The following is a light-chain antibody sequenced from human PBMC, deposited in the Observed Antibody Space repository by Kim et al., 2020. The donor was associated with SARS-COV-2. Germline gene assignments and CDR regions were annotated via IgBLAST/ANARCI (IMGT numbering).Light chain of an antibody. CDR3: QAWDTSTVV. V-gene: IGLV3-1*01. CDR1: KMGDKN. Sequence: SPGQTANITCSGDKMGDKNTYWDQQKPDQTPVLVIYQDHKRASGIPERFSGSNSVKTATLTISGTQRMDEADYYCQAWDTSTVVFGGGTQLTVL. J-gene: IGLJ2*01. CDR2: QDH.